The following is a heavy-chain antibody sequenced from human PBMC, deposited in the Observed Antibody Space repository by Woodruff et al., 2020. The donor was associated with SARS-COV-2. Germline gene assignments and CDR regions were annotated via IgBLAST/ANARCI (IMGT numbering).Heavy chain of an antibody. J-gene: IGHJ6*03. CDR2: ISYDGSNK. D-gene: IGHD5-12*01. CDR3: ARCSGYDFYFYYYMDV. Sequence: VRQAPGKGLEWVAVISYDGSNKYYADSVKGRFTISRDNSKNTLYLQMNSLRAEDTAVYYCARCSGYDFYFYYYMDVWGKG. V-gene: IGHV3-30-3*01.